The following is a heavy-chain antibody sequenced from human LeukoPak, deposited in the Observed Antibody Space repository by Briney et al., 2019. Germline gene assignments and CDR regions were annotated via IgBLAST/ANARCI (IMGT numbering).Heavy chain of an antibody. CDR1: GGSFSGYY. D-gene: IGHD5-12*01. CDR3: ARGLGYDVDY. J-gene: IGHJ4*02. V-gene: IGHV4-34*01. Sequence: SETLSLTCAVYGGSFSGYYWSWIRQPPGKGLEWIGEINHSGSTNYNPSLKSRVTISVDTPKNQFSLKLSSVTAADTAVYYCARGLGYDVDYWGQGTLVTVSS. CDR2: INHSGST.